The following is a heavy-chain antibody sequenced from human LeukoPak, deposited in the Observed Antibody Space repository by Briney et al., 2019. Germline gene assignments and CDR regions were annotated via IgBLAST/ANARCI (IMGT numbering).Heavy chain of an antibody. Sequence: GGSLRLSCVASGXTFSSYSMNWVRQAPGKGLECVSCISASSSHIYYADSVKGRFTISRDNSKNTLYLQMNSLRAEDTAVYYCARDPRPIYYYDSSGYFGNFDYWGQGTLVTVSS. CDR1: GXTFSSYS. J-gene: IGHJ4*02. D-gene: IGHD3-22*01. CDR2: ISASSSHI. V-gene: IGHV3-21*01. CDR3: ARDPRPIYYYDSSGYFGNFDY.